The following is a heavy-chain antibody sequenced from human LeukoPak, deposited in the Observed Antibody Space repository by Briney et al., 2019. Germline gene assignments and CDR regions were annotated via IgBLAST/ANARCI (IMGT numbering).Heavy chain of an antibody. CDR2: ISGSGHST. CDR1: GFTFSNYG. D-gene: IGHD6-19*01. CDR3: AKGGEWLVASAYYYYYMDV. V-gene: IGHV3-23*01. J-gene: IGHJ6*03. Sequence: GGSLRLSRAASGFTFSNYGMSWVRQAPGKGLEWVSAISGSGHSTYYADSVKGRFTISRDNSKNTLSLQMNSLRAEDTAVYYCAKGGEWLVASAYYYYYMDVWGKGTTVTISS.